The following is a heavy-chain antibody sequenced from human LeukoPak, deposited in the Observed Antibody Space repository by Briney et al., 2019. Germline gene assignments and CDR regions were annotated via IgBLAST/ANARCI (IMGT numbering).Heavy chain of an antibody. Sequence: SQTLSLTCAISGGSVSSNSAAWNWIRQSPSRGLEWLGRTYYRSKWYNDYAVSVKSRITINPDTSKDQFSLQLNSVTPEDTAVYYCARDASWNYVGSLDYWGQGTLVTVSS. D-gene: IGHD1-7*01. CDR3: ARDASWNYVGSLDY. V-gene: IGHV6-1*01. CDR2: TYYRSKWYN. J-gene: IGHJ4*02. CDR1: GGSVSSNSAA.